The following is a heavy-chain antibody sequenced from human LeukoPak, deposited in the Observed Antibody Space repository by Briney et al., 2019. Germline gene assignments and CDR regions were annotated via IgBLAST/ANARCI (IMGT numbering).Heavy chain of an antibody. D-gene: IGHD4-17*01. CDR2: IIPIFVIA. J-gene: IGHJ5*02. Sequence: ASVKVSCKASRGTFSSYAISWVRQAPGQGLEWMGGIIPIFVIANKAQKFQGRVTLTADKSTSTAYMELSSLRSEDTAVYYCASGGTTLTLSRFDPWGQGTLVTVSS. CDR1: RGTFSSYA. CDR3: ASGGTTLTLSRFDP. V-gene: IGHV1-69*17.